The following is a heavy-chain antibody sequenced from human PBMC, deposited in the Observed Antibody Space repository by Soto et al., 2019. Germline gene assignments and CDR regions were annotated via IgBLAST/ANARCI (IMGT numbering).Heavy chain of an antibody. J-gene: IGHJ4*02. D-gene: IGHD3-22*01. CDR3: VGGYYFGDY. V-gene: IGHV3-30*03. CDR1: GFTFSSYG. Sequence: QVQLVESGGGVVQPGRSLRLSGAASGFTFSSYGMHWVRQAPGKGLEWVAVISSDGSNKYYADSVKGRFTISRDNSKNTLYLQMNSLRAEDTAVYYCVGGYYFGDYWGQGTLVTVSS. CDR2: ISSDGSNK.